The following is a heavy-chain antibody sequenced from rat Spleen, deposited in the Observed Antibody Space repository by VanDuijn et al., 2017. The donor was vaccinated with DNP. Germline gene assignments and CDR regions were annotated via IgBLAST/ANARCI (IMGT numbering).Heavy chain of an antibody. Sequence: EVQLVESGGGLVQPGRSLKLSCAGSGFIFSDYNLAWVRQAPKKGLEWVATISYDGGSTDYGDSVKGRFTISRDNAKSILYLQLDSLRSEDTATYYCARPDYWGQGVMVTVSS. CDR1: GFIFSDYN. V-gene: IGHV5-7*01. J-gene: IGHJ2*01. CDR3: ARPDY. CDR2: ISYDGGST.